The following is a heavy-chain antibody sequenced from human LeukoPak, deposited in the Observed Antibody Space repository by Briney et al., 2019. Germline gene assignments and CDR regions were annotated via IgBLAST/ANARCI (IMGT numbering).Heavy chain of an antibody. Sequence: ASVKVSCKASGYTFTAHYMHWVRQAPGQGLEWMGRIIPIFGTANYAQKFQGRVTITTDESTSTAYMELSSLRSEDTAVYYCARGVDSPGRDGYNYGFWAFDIWGQGTMVTVSS. CDR3: ARGVDSPGRDGYNYGFWAFDI. CDR1: GYTFTAHY. V-gene: IGHV1-69*05. D-gene: IGHD5-24*01. CDR2: IIPIFGTA. J-gene: IGHJ3*02.